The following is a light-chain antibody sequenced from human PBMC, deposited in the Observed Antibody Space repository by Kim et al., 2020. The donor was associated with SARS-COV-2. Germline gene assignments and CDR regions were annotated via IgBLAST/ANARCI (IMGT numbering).Light chain of an antibody. CDR3: QSYDSSNQV. J-gene: IGLJ2*01. CDR2: EDN. V-gene: IGLV6-57*03. CDR1: SGSIASNY. Sequence: NFMLTKPHSVSEYPGKTVTISCTRSSGSIASNYVQWYQQRPGSAPTTVIYEDNQRPSGVPDRFSGSIDSSSNSASLTISGLKTEDEADYFCQSYDSSNQVFGGGTQLTVL.